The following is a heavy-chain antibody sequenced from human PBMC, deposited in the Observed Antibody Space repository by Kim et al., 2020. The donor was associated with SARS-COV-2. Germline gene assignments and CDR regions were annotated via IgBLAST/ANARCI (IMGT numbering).Heavy chain of an antibody. CDR1: GGSITRSSYY. Sequence: SETLSLTCTVSGGSITRSSYYWVWIRQPPGKGLEWIGSIHYSGSTYYNASLKSRVTISVDTSKNQFSLKLSSVTAADTAVYYCARRWAFYFDYWGQGTL. CDR2: IHYSGST. D-gene: IGHD6-13*01. J-gene: IGHJ4*02. V-gene: IGHV4-39*01. CDR3: ARRWAFYFDY.